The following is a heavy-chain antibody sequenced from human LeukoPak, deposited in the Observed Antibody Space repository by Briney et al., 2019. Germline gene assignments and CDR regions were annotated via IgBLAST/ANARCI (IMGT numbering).Heavy chain of an antibody. CDR3: ARGSGMGARAKIGDY. V-gene: IGHV1-3*03. Sequence: GASVKVSCKASGYTFTSYAMHWVRQAPGQRLEWMGWINAGNGNTKYSQEFQGRVTITRDTSASTAYMELSSLRSEDMAVYYCARGSGMGARAKIGDYWGQGTLVTVSS. CDR2: INAGNGNT. D-gene: IGHD1-26*01. CDR1: GYTFTSYA. J-gene: IGHJ4*02.